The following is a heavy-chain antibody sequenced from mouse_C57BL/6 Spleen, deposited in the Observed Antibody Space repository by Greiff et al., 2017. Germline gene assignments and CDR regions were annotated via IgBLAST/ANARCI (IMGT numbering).Heavy chain of an antibody. CDR3: ARVQYYGSSPYAMDY. D-gene: IGHD1-1*01. J-gene: IGHJ4*01. CDR1: GYTFTSYW. V-gene: IGHV1-69*01. Sequence: VQLQQSGAELVMPGASVKLSCKASGYTFTSYWMHWVKQRPGQGLEWIGEIDPSDSYTNYNQKFKGKSTLTVDKSSSTAYMQLSSLTSEDSAVYYCARVQYYGSSPYAMDYWGQGTSVTVSS. CDR2: IDPSDSYT.